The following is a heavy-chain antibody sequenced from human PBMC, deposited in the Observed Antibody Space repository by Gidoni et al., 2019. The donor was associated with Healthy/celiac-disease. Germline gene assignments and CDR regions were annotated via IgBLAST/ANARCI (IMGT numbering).Heavy chain of an antibody. V-gene: IGHV4-39*07. Sequence: QLQLQESGPGLVKPSETLSLTCTVSGGSISSSSYYWGWIRQPPGKGLEWIGSIYYSGSTYYNPSLKSRVTISVDTSKNQFSLKLSSVTAADTAVYYCARDALGDSSGYYDDYWGQGTLVTVSS. CDR1: GGSISSSSYY. CDR3: ARDALGDSSGYYDDY. J-gene: IGHJ4*02. D-gene: IGHD3-22*01. CDR2: IYYSGST.